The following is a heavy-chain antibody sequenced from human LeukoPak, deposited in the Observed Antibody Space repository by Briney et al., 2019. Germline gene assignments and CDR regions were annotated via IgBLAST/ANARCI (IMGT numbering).Heavy chain of an antibody. CDR1: GYSISSGYY. CDR3: ARRQGYYYYMDV. Sequence: SETLSLTCAVSGYSISSGYYWGWIRQPPGKGLEWIGSIYHSGSTYYNPSLKSRVTISVDTSKNQFSLKLSSVTAADTAVYYCARRQGYYYYMDVWGKGTTVTLSS. V-gene: IGHV4-38-2*01. J-gene: IGHJ6*03. CDR2: IYHSGST.